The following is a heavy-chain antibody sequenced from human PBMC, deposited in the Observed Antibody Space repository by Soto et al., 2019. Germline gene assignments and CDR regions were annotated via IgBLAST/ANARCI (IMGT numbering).Heavy chain of an antibody. Sequence: PGGSLRLSCAASGFTFSSYGMHWVRQAPGKGLEWVAVISYDGSNKYYADSVKGRFTISRDNSKNTLYLQMNSLRAEDTAVYYCAKGQEGIAVGPFDYWGQGTLVTVSS. CDR1: GFTFSSYG. V-gene: IGHV3-30*18. J-gene: IGHJ4*02. CDR2: ISYDGSNK. D-gene: IGHD6-19*01. CDR3: AKGQEGIAVGPFDY.